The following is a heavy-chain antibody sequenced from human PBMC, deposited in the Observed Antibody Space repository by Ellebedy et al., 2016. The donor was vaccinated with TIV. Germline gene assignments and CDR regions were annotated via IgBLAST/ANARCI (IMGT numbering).Heavy chain of an antibody. V-gene: IGHV3-66*02. CDR1: GFTFSSYE. D-gene: IGHD3-10*01. Sequence: GESLKISCAASGFTFSSYEMSWVRQAPGKGLEWVSVVYSAGGTYYADSVKGRFTISRDNSKNTVYLQMNSLRAEDTAVYYCARDSNERFGRNWYFDLWGRGTLVTVSS. CDR3: ARDSNERFGRNWYFDL. CDR2: VYSAGGT. J-gene: IGHJ2*01.